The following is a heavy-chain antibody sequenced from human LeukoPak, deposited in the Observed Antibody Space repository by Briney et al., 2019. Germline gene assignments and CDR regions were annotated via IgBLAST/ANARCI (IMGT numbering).Heavy chain of an antibody. CDR2: IYYSGST. CDR3: ARHHGRAIAARPSWFDP. CDR1: GGSISSSSYY. J-gene: IGHJ5*02. Sequence: SETLSLTCTVSGGSISSSSYYWGWIRQPPGKGLEWIGSIYYSGSTYYNPSLKSRVTISVDTSKNQFSLKLSSVTAADTAVYYCARHHGRAIAARPSWFDPWGQGTLVTVSS. V-gene: IGHV4-39*01. D-gene: IGHD6-6*01.